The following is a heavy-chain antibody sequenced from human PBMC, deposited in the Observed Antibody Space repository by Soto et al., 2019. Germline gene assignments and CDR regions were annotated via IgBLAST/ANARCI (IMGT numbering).Heavy chain of an antibody. Sequence: QVQLQQSGPGLVKPSQTLSLTCAISGDSVSTNSATWDWIRHSPSRGLEWLGRTYYRSKWFNDYAVSVKGRISINPDTSNNQFSLQLNSVTPDDTAVYYCARLIGNSWLDSWGQGTLVTVSS. J-gene: IGHJ5*01. CDR2: TYYRSKWFN. CDR3: ARLIGNSWLDS. V-gene: IGHV6-1*01. CDR1: GDSVSTNSAT. D-gene: IGHD2-8*01.